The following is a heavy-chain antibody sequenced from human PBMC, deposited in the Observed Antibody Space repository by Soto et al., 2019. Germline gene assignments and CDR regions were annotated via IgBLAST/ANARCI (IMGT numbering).Heavy chain of an antibody. D-gene: IGHD1-1*01. Sequence: SETLSLTCTVSGGSISSYYWSWIRQPPGKGLEWIGYIYYSGNTNYNPSLKSRVTISVDTSKNQFYLKLSSVTAADTAVYYCARSHDPGSNAAYYMDVWGKGTTVTVSS. CDR2: IYYSGNT. CDR3: ARSHDPGSNAAYYMDV. V-gene: IGHV4-59*01. J-gene: IGHJ6*03. CDR1: GGSISSYY.